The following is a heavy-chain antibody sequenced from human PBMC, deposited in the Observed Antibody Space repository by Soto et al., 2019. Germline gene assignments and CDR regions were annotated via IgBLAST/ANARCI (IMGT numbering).Heavy chain of an antibody. CDR2: IIPSSQKT. CDR3: ARRHVSSVHFLRFDY. Sequence: QVQLVQSGAEAKKPGSSVKVSCKASGGTFNNYVLNWVRQAPGQGLEWVGGIIPSSQKTNYAQKFQGRLTIPADANIAYMELSSLRSDDTAVYYCARRHVSSVHFLRFDYWGQGTLVTVSS. D-gene: IGHD3-3*02. CDR1: GGTFNNYV. J-gene: IGHJ4*02. V-gene: IGHV1-69*01.